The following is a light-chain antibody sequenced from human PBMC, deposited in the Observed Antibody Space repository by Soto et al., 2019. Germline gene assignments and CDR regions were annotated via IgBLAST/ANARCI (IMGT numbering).Light chain of an antibody. V-gene: IGLV2-14*01. Sequence: QSALTQPASVSGSPGQSITISCTGTSSDVGGYNYVSWYQQHPVKDPKLMIYEVSNRPSGVSNRFSGSKSCNTASLTISGRQAEDEADYYCSSYTSMSTLHYVFGSGTKVTVL. CDR3: SSYTSMSTLHYV. CDR1: SSDVGGYNY. J-gene: IGLJ1*01. CDR2: EVS.